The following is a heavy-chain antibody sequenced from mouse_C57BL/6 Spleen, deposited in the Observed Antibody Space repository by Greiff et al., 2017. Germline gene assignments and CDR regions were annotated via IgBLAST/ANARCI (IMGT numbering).Heavy chain of an antibody. Sequence: DVQLQESGPGLVKPSQSLSLTCTVTGYSFTSGYFRNWLRQFPGNQLEWMGFLSYDGSNNYNPSLKDLISITRDTSKNQFFLKLNTVTTEDTATYYCAREGDGYSYAMDYWGQGTSVTVSS. J-gene: IGHJ4*01. D-gene: IGHD2-3*01. CDR3: AREGDGYSYAMDY. V-gene: IGHV3-6*01. CDR1: GYSFTSGYF. CDR2: LSYDGSN.